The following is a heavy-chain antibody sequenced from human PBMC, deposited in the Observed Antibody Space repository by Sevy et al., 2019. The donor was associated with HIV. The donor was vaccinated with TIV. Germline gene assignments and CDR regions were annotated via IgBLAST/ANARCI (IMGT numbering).Heavy chain of an antibody. CDR3: AGWDYYDSSGPPGAFDI. CDR2: IWYDGSNK. D-gene: IGHD3-22*01. Sequence: GGSLRLSCAASGFTFSSYGMHWVRQAPGKGLEWVAVIWYDGSNKYYADSVKGRFTISRDNSKNTLYLQMNSLRAEDTAVYYCAGWDYYDSSGPPGAFDIWGQGTMVTVSS. J-gene: IGHJ3*02. CDR1: GFTFSSYG. V-gene: IGHV3-33*01.